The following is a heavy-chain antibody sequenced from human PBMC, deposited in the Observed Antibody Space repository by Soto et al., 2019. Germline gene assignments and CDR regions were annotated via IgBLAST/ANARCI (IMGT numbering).Heavy chain of an antibody. CDR2: IRSSGRTI. V-gene: IGHV3-11*01. D-gene: IGHD2-2*01. Sequence: QVQLVESGGGLVKPGGSRRLSCAASGFTFSDYYMSWIVQAPGKGLEWVSYIRSSGRTIYYADSVKGRFTISRDNDKNSMYLNKNTLSAKYTALYYSAREDAYHCSPYYYYYYGMGVWGQGNTVTVSS. J-gene: IGHJ6*02. CDR3: AREDAYHCSPYYYYYYGMGV. CDR1: GFTFSDYY.